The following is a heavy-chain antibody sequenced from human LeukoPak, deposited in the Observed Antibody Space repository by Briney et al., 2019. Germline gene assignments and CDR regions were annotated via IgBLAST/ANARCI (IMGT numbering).Heavy chain of an antibody. Sequence: PSETLSLTCTVSGGSVNTNPNYWGWVRQPPGKGLEWIGCFYYRGSTYYNPSLRSRVTVSGDSSQNQFSLELTSVTAADTAVYYCARDRGGTHLDAFDIWGQGTMVTVSS. D-gene: IGHD1-1*01. V-gene: IGHV4-39*07. CDR3: ARDRGGTHLDAFDI. CDR1: GGSVNTNPNY. J-gene: IGHJ3*02. CDR2: FYYRGST.